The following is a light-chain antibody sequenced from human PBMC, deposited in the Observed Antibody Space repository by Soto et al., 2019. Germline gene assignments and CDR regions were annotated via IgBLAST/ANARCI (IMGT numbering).Light chain of an antibody. V-gene: IGKV3-20*01. CDR2: GAS. CDR3: KQYGSSGT. J-gene: IGKJ1*01. Sequence: EIVLTQSRGTLSLSPGERATLSCRASQSVSSSYLAWYQQKPGQAPRILIYGASSRATGIQDRFSGSGSGTDFTLTIRRLEPEDFAVYYCKQYGSSGTCGQGTKVDIK. CDR1: QSVSSSY.